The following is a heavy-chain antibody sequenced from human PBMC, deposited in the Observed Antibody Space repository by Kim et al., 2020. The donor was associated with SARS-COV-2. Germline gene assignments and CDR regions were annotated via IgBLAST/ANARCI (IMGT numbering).Heavy chain of an antibody. D-gene: IGHD6-6*01. V-gene: IGHV3-23*01. Sequence: YYTDSVNGRFNISRDNSKNTLYLQMNSLRAEDSAVYYCAKTDVLAPFFDYWGQGTLVTVSS. J-gene: IGHJ4*02. CDR3: AKTDVLAPFFDY.